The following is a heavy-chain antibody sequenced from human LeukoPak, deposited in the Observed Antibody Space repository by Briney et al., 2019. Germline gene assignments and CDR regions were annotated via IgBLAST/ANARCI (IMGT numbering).Heavy chain of an antibody. D-gene: IGHD6-13*01. V-gene: IGHV4-39*07. CDR1: GGSISSSNFY. Sequence: SETLSLTCTVSGGSISSSNFYWGWIRQPPGKGLEWIGSIYYSGSTYYNPSLKSRVTISVDTSKNQFSLKLSSVTAADTAAYYCARGGGYSSSWPPFDYWGQGTLVTVSS. CDR3: ARGGGYSSSWPPFDY. J-gene: IGHJ4*02. CDR2: IYYSGST.